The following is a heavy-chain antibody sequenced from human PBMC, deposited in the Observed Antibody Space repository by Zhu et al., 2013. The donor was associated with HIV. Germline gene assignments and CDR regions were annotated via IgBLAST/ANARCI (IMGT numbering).Heavy chain of an antibody. CDR1: GGSFSGYY. CDR3: ARAYFGDFLVD. D-gene: IGHD4-17*01. Sequence: QVQLQQWGAGLLKPSETLSLTCAVYGGSFSGYYWTWIRQPPGKGLEWIGEINHSGGTNYSPSLESRVTISVDTSKNQFSLNLSSVTAADTAVYYCARAYFGDFLVDWGQGTLVAVSS. J-gene: IGHJ1*01. V-gene: IGHV4-34*01. CDR2: INHSGGT.